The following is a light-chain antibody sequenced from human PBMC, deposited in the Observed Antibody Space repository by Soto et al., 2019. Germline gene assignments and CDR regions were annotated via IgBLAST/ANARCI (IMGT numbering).Light chain of an antibody. V-gene: IGKV3-20*01. CDR3: QQYGTSPPIT. CDR1: QSVSSSY. J-gene: IGKJ5*01. CDR2: GAS. Sequence: EIVLTQSPGTLSLSPGERATLSCRASQSVSSSYLAWYQQKPGQAPRLLIYGASTRATGIPARFSGSGSGTDFTRTISRLEPEDFAVYYCQQYGTSPPITFGQGTRLEIK.